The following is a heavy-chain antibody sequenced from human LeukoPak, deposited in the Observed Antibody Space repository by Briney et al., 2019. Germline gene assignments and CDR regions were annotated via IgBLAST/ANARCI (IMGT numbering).Heavy chain of an antibody. CDR2: ISYDGSNK. V-gene: IGHV3-30*03. J-gene: IGHJ4*02. Sequence: GGSLRLSCAASGFTFSNAWMSWVRQAPGKGLEWVAVISYDGSNKYYADSVKGRFTISRDNSKNTLYLQMNSLRAEDTAVYYCARGYCSGGSCYGQRRFHYYFDYWGQGTLVTVSS. D-gene: IGHD2-15*01. CDR1: GFTFSNAW. CDR3: ARGYCSGGSCYGQRRFHYYFDY.